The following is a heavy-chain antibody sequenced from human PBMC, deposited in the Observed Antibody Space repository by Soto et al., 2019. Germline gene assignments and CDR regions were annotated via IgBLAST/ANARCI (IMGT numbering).Heavy chain of an antibody. Sequence: ASVKVSCKASGYTFTGYYMHWVRQAPGQGLEWMGWINPNSGGTNYAQKFQGWVTMTRDTSISTAYMELSRLRSDDTAVYYCARDLTPKDSSSWYSRDRGFYYYGMDVWGQGTTVTVSS. J-gene: IGHJ6*02. V-gene: IGHV1-2*04. CDR3: ARDLTPKDSSSWYSRDRGFYYYGMDV. CDR2: INPNSGGT. D-gene: IGHD6-13*01. CDR1: GYTFTGYY.